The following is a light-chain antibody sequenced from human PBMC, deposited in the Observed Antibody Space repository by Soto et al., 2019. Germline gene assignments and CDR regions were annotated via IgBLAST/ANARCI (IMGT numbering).Light chain of an antibody. J-gene: IGKJ4*01. CDR2: DAS. CDR3: QQRSNWPGT. CDR1: QSVSSY. Sequence: EIVLTQSPATLSLPPGERATLSCRASQSVSSYLAWYQQKPGQAPRLLIYDASNRATGIPARFSGSGSGTDFTLTISSLEPEDFAVYYCQQRSNWPGTFGGGTRWIS. V-gene: IGKV3-11*01.